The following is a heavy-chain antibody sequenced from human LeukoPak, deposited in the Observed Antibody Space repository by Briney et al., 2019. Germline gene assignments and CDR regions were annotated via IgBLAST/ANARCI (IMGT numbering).Heavy chain of an antibody. Sequence: GGSLRLSCAASGFTFSSYAMSWVRQAPGKGLEWVSAISGSGGSTYYADSVKGRFTISRDNSKNTLYLQMNSLRAEDTAVYYCANWVLAARGVRSRWFDPWGQGTLVTVSS. CDR2: ISGSGGST. CDR1: GFTFSSYA. D-gene: IGHD3-10*01. V-gene: IGHV3-23*01. CDR3: ANWVLAARGVRSRWFDP. J-gene: IGHJ5*02.